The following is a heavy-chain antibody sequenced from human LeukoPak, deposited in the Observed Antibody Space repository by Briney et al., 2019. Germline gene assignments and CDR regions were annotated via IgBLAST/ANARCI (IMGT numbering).Heavy chain of an antibody. CDR2: IYSGGST. V-gene: IGHV3-53*01. CDR1: GFSVSSNY. J-gene: IGHJ4*02. CDR3: ARATLDN. Sequence: GGSLRLSCAASGFSVSSNYIGWVRQAPGKGLEWVSVIYSGGSTKYADSVKARFTISRDNSKNTVYLRMNSLRAEDTAVYYCARATLDNWGQGTLVTVSS.